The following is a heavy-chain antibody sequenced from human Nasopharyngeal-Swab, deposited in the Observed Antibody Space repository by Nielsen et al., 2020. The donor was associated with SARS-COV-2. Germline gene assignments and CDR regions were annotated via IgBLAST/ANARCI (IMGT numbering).Heavy chain of an antibody. CDR1: GFIFSTYT. V-gene: IGHV3-21*01. Sequence: GESLKISCAASGFIFSTYTMNWVRQAPGKGLEWLSSIRSSTSYVYYADSVKGRFTISRDNAKNSLYLQMNSLRTEDTAVYYCATSGCSSGWIFWGQGTLVTVSS. J-gene: IGHJ4*02. CDR2: IRSSTSYV. D-gene: IGHD6-19*01. CDR3: ATSGCSSGWIF.